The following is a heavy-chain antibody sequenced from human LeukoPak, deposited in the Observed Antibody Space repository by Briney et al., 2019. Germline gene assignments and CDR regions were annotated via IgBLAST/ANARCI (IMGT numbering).Heavy chain of an antibody. D-gene: IGHD6-13*01. CDR1: GFTFTSYG. CDR2: ISYDGSDK. V-gene: IGHV3-30*03. Sequence: GRSLRLSCAASGFTFTSYGMHWVRQAPGKGLEWVAIISYDGSDKYYADSVKGRFTISRGNSKNTLYLQMNSLRAEDTAVYYSVRSSTDAFDIWGQGTMVTVSS. J-gene: IGHJ3*02. CDR3: VRSSTDAFDI.